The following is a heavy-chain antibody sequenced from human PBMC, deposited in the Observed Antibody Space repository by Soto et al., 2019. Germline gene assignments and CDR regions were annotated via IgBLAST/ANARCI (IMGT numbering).Heavy chain of an antibody. CDR1: GYIFASYG. CDR2: ISAYNGNT. V-gene: IGHV1-18*01. CDR3: GRSVGLSYGMDG. D-gene: IGHD1-26*01. Sequence: ASVKVSCKASGYIFASYGISWVRQAPGQGLEWMGWISAYNGNTNYAQKLQGRVTMSTDTSTSTAYMELRSLRSDDTAVYYCGRSVGLSYGMDGWGQGTTVPVSS. J-gene: IGHJ6*02.